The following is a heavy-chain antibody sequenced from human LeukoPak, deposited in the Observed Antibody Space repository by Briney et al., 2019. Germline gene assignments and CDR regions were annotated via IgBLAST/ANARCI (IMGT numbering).Heavy chain of an antibody. V-gene: IGHV3-21*01. CDR1: GFTFSSYS. CDR3: AREREQLYYYYCGMDV. Sequence: GGSLRLSCAASGFTFSSYSMNWVRQAPGKGLEWVSSISSSSSYIYYADSVKGRFTISRDNAKNSLYLQMNSLRAEDTAVYYCAREREQLYYYYCGMDVWGQGTTVTVSS. CDR2: ISSSSSYI. J-gene: IGHJ6*02. D-gene: IGHD6-6*01.